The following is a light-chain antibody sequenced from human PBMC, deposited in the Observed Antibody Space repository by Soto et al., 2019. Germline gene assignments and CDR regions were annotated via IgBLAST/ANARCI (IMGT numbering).Light chain of an antibody. CDR1: QSVNSY. Sequence: EIVLTQSPDTLSLSPGERATLSCRASQSVNSYLAWHQQKPGQAPRLLIYGASTRATGIPARFSGSGSGTDFTLTISSLQSEDFAVYYCQEYKNWPPAITFGQGTRLEI. CDR2: GAS. J-gene: IGKJ5*01. V-gene: IGKV3-15*01. CDR3: QEYKNWPPAIT.